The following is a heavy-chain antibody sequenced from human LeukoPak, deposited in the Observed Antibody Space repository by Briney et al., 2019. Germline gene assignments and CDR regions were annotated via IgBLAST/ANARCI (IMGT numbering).Heavy chain of an antibody. V-gene: IGHV3-74*01. CDR1: GFSLSGYW. Sequence: GGSLRLSCVASGFSLSGYWMHWVRQAPGKGLVWVTRINSDGSSTSYADSVKGRFTVSRDNAKNTLYLQMTSLRAHDTAIYYCARGPGPRSGWYGTNYWGQGILVTVSS. CDR3: ARGPGPRSGWYGTNY. D-gene: IGHD6-19*01. J-gene: IGHJ4*02. CDR2: INSDGSST.